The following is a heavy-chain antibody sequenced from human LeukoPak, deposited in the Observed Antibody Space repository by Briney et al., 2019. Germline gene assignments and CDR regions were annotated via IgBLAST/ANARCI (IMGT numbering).Heavy chain of an antibody. Sequence: SETLSLTCTVSGGSISSYYWSWIRQPPGKGLEWIGYIYYSGSTNYNPSLKRRVTISVDTSKNQFSLKLSSVTAADTAVYYCARDGRISGYYYYTDAFDIWGQGTMVTVSS. CDR2: IYYSGST. D-gene: IGHD3-22*01. V-gene: IGHV4-59*01. CDR1: GGSISSYY. CDR3: ARDGRISGYYYYTDAFDI. J-gene: IGHJ3*02.